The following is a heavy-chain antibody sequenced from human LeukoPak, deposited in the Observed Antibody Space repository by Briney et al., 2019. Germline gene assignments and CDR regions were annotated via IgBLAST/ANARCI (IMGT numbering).Heavy chain of an antibody. V-gene: IGHV4-34*01. D-gene: IGHD6-6*01. CDR2: INHSGST. J-gene: IGHJ4*02. CDR1: GGSFSGYY. CDR3: ARGSIAARPFDY. Sequence: SETLSLTCAVYGGSFSGYYWSWIRQPPGKGLEWIGEINHSGSTNYNPSLKSRVTISVDTSKNQFSLKLSSVTAADTAVYYCARGSIAARPFDYWGQGTLVTVSS.